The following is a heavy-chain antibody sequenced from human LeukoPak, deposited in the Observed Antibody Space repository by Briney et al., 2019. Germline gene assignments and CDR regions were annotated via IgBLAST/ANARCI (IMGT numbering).Heavy chain of an antibody. CDR3: ARDWALDY. Sequence: GGSLRLSCAASGFTFSNYWMSWVRQAPGKGLEWVANIKQDGSQKYYVDSVKGRFTISRGNAKNSLYLQMNSLRAEDTAVYYCARDWALDYWGQGTLVTASS. CDR1: GFTFSNYW. V-gene: IGHV3-7*01. CDR2: IKQDGSQK. J-gene: IGHJ4*02. D-gene: IGHD3-16*01.